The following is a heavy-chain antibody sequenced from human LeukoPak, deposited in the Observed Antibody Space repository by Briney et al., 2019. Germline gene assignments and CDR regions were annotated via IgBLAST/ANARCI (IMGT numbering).Heavy chain of an antibody. D-gene: IGHD1-1*01. CDR3: ARDERPVGY. CDR2: INQDGSEK. Sequence: GGSLRLSCAASGFTFSSYWMSWVRQAPGKGLEWLANINQDGSEKYYVDSVKGRFTISRDNAKNSVYLQMNSLRVEDTAVYYRARDERPVGYWGQGTLVTVSS. V-gene: IGHV3-7*01. J-gene: IGHJ4*02. CDR1: GFTFSSYW.